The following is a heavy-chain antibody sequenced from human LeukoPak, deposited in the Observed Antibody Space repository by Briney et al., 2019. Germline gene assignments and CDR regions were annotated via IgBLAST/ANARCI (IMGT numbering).Heavy chain of an antibody. CDR3: VYSGNFRFDY. CDR2: IKQDGSDK. D-gene: IGHD1-26*01. CDR1: GFTFSSYW. Sequence: GGSLRLSCAASGFTFSSYWMTWVRQAPGKRLEWVANIKQDGSDKYYVDSVKGRFTISTDNAKNTLYLQMNTLRAEDTAVYYCVYSGNFRFDYWGQGTLVTVSS. V-gene: IGHV3-7*02. J-gene: IGHJ4*02.